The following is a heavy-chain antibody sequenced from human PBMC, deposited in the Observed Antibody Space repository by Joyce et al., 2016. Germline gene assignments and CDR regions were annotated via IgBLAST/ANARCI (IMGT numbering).Heavy chain of an antibody. Sequence: QIQLQESGPGLVKPSETLSLTCTVSGGSIRSYFWSWIRQPPGKGLEYLGYIYYTGNTNYNPSLKGRVTISIDTSKNQFSLRLSAVTAADTAVYYCARLKDTSYSLDYWGQGTLVTASS. CDR2: IYYTGNT. V-gene: IGHV4-59*01. CDR3: ARLKDTSYSLDY. D-gene: IGHD2-15*01. CDR1: GGSIRSYF. J-gene: IGHJ4*02.